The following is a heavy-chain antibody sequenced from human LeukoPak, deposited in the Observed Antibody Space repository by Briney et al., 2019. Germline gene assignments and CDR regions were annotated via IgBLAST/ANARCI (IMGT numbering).Heavy chain of an antibody. CDR2: ISAYNGNI. D-gene: IGHD6-13*01. Sequence: ASVKVSCKASGYTFTSYGINWGRQAPGQGLEWMGWISAYNGNINYAQKFQGRVTMTTDTSTSTAHMELRSLRSDDTAVYYCARDLGAAGTLSFFDYWGQGTLVTVSS. J-gene: IGHJ4*02. V-gene: IGHV1-18*04. CDR1: GYTFTSYG. CDR3: ARDLGAAGTLSFFDY.